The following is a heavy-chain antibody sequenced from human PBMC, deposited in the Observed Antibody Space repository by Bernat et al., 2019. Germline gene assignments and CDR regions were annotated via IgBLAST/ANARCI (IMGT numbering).Heavy chain of an antibody. J-gene: IGHJ4*02. V-gene: IGHV3-33*01. CDR3: AREQSIAAYIDY. Sequence: QVQLVESGGGVVQPGRSLRLSCAASGFTFSSYGMHWVRQAPGKGLEWVAVIWYDGSNKYYAESVKGRFTISRDNSKNTLYLKMNSLRAEDTAVYYCAREQSIAAYIDYWGQGTLVTVSS. D-gene: IGHD6-6*01. CDR2: IWYDGSNK. CDR1: GFTFSSYG.